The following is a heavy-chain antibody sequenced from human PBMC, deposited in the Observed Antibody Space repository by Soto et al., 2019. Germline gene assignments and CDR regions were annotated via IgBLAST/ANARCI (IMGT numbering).Heavy chain of an antibody. J-gene: IGHJ4*02. Sequence: QVQLVESGGGVVQPGRSLRLSCAASGFTFSSYGMHWVRQAPGKGLEWVAVISYDGSNKYYADSVKGRFTISRDNSKNTLYLQMNSLRAEDTAVYYCAKDRVGATGFDYWGQGTLVTVSS. CDR2: ISYDGSNK. CDR3: AKDRVGATGFDY. V-gene: IGHV3-30*18. D-gene: IGHD1-26*01. CDR1: GFTFSSYG.